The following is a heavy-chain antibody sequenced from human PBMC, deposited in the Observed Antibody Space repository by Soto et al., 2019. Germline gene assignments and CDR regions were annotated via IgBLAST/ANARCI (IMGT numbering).Heavy chain of an antibody. CDR1: GFTFSSYW. V-gene: IGHV3-74*01. J-gene: IGHJ6*02. CDR3: ARDSDSDIVVVPAASPWAQYYYYGMDV. Sequence: EVQLVESGGGLVQPGGSLRLSCAASGFTFSSYWMHWVRQAPGKGLVWVSRINSDGSSTSYADSVKGRFTISRDNAKNTLYLQMNSLRAEDTAVYYCARDSDSDIVVVPAASPWAQYYYYGMDVWGQGTTVTVSS. CDR2: INSDGSST. D-gene: IGHD2-2*01.